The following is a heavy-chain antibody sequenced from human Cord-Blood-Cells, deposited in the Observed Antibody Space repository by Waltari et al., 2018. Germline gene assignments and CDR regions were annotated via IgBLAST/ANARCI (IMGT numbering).Heavy chain of an antibody. D-gene: IGHD3-16*02. V-gene: IGHV1-3*01. J-gene: IGHJ4*02. CDR1: GYTFTSYA. Sequence: QVQLVQSGAEVKKPGASVQVSCKASGYTFTSYAMHWVRQAPGQRLEWMGWINAGNGNTKYSQKFQGRVTITRDTSASTAYMELSSLRSEDTAVYYCARGLHLGELSLYFDYWGQGTLVTVSS. CDR3: ARGLHLGELSLYFDY. CDR2: INAGNGNT.